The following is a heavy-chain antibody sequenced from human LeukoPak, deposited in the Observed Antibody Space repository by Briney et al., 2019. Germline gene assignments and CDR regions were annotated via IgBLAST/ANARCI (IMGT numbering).Heavy chain of an antibody. CDR1: GYTFTSYY. CDR2: INPSGGST. V-gene: IGHV1-46*01. J-gene: IGHJ4*02. Sequence: ASVKVSCKASGYTFTSYYMHWVRQAPGQGLEWMGIINPSGGSTSYAQKFQGRVTMTRDTSTSTVYMELSSLRSEDTAVYYCARDFWVVAAAGSGPKPPFDYWGQGTLVTVSS. CDR3: ARDFWVVAAAGSGPKPPFDY. D-gene: IGHD6-13*01.